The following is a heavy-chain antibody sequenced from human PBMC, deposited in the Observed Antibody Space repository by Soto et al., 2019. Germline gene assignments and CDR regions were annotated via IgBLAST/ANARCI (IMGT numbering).Heavy chain of an antibody. J-gene: IGHJ4*02. CDR2: FDPEDGET. CDR3: ATDPGCGGDRYRFDY. V-gene: IGHV1-24*01. CDR1: GYTLTELS. D-gene: IGHD2-21*02. Sequence: ASVKVSCKVSGYTLTELSMHWVRQAPGKGLEWMGGFDPEDGETIYAQKFQGRVTMTEDTSTDTAYMELSSLRSEDTAVYYCATDPGCGGDRYRFDYWGQGTLVTVSS.